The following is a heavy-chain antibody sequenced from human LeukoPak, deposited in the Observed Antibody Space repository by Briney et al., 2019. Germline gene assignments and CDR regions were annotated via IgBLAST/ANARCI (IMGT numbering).Heavy chain of an antibody. CDR3: ARDPHVRGVRYPN. CDR2: IYSGGST. D-gene: IGHD3-10*02. CDR1: GFTVSSNY. V-gene: IGHV3-53*01. J-gene: IGHJ4*02. Sequence: GGSLRLSCAASGFTVSSNYMSWVRQAPGKGLEWDSVIYSGGSTYYADSVKGRFTISRDNSKNTLYLQMTSLRAEDTAVYYCARDPHVRGVRYPNWGQGTLVTVSS.